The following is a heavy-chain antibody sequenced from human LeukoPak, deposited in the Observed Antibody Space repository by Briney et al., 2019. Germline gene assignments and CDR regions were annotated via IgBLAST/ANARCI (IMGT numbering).Heavy chain of an antibody. CDR1: GGSISSYY. CDR3: ARALSSGREDAFDI. Sequence: SETLSLTCTVSGGSISSYYWSWIRQPPGKGLEWIGYIYYSGSTNYNPSLKSRVTISVDTSKNQFPLKLSSVTAADTAVYYCARALSSGREDAFDIWGQGTMVTVSS. CDR2: IYYSGST. D-gene: IGHD1-26*01. V-gene: IGHV4-59*01. J-gene: IGHJ3*02.